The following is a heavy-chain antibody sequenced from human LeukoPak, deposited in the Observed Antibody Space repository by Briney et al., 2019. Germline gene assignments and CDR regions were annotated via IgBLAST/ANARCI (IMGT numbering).Heavy chain of an antibody. V-gene: IGHV4-39*07. Sequence: KSSETLSLTCTVSGGSISTSNYYWGWIRQPPGKGLEWIGNIFYSGSTNYNPSLKSRVTISVDTSKNQFSLKLNSVTAADTAVYYCASGTQGSYYYYYYMDVWGKGTTVTVSS. CDR2: IFYSGST. J-gene: IGHJ6*03. CDR1: GGSISTSNYY. CDR3: ASGTQGSYYYYYYMDV. D-gene: IGHD1-26*01.